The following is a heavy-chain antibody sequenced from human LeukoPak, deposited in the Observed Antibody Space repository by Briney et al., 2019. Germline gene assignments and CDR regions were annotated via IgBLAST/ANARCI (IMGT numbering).Heavy chain of an antibody. CDR3: MVDYGGNLHY. V-gene: IGHV1-69*06. CDR2: IIPIFGTA. Sequence: SVKVSCKASGGTFSSYAISWVRQAPGQGLEWMGGIIPIFGTANYAQKFQGRVTITADKSTSTAYMELSNLRSEDTAVYYCMVDYGGNLHYWGQGTLVTVSS. D-gene: IGHD4-23*01. J-gene: IGHJ4*02. CDR1: GGTFSSYA.